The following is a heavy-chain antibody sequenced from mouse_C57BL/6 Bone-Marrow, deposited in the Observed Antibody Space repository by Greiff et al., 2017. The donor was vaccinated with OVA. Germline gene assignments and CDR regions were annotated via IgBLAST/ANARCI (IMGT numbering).Heavy chain of an antibody. CDR3: ARRRSRNYFDY. CDR1: CFPINHTY. J-gene: IGHJ2*01. V-gene: IGHV14-3*01. Sequence: EVQLQQSVAELVRPGASVTLSFPASCFPINHTYMHWVKQRPEQGLEWIGRIDPANGNTKYAPKFQGKATITADTSSNTAYLQLSSLTSEDTAIYYCARRRSRNYFDYWGQGTTLTVSS. CDR2: IDPANGNT.